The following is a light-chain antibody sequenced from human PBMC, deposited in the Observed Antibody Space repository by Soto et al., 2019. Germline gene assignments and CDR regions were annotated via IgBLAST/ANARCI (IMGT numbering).Light chain of an antibody. CDR3: SSYTSSSTPLV. Sequence: QSVLTQPASVSGPPGQSITISCTGTSSDVGGYNYVSWYQQHPGKAPNLMIYDVSNRPSGVSNRFSGSKSGNTASLTISGLQAEDEADYYCSSYTSSSTPLVFGTGTKVTVL. J-gene: IGLJ1*01. CDR1: SSDVGGYNY. CDR2: DVS. V-gene: IGLV2-14*01.